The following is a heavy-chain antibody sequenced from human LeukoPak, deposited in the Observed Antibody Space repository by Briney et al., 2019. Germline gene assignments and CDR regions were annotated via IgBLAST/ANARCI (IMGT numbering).Heavy chain of an antibody. J-gene: IGHJ3*02. CDR2: IKSKADGGTT. Sequence: PGGSLRLSCAASGFTFSNAWMSWVRQAPGKGLEWVGRIKSKADGGTTDYPAPVKGRFTISRDDSKNTLYLQMNSLKTEDTALYYCTTYNDRDAFDIWGQGTMVTVSP. V-gene: IGHV3-15*01. D-gene: IGHD1-14*01. CDR3: TTYNDRDAFDI. CDR1: GFTFSNAW.